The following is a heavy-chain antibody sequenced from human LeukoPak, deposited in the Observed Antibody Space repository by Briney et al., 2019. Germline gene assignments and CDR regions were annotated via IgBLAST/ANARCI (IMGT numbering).Heavy chain of an antibody. V-gene: IGHV3-74*01. CDR2: INSDGSST. Sequence: AGGSLRLSCAASGFTFSTYWMHWVRQAPGKGPVWVSRINSDGSSTIYADSVKGRFTISRDNAKSTLYLQMSSLRAEDTAVYYCARSYGMDVWGQGTTVTVSS. J-gene: IGHJ6*02. CDR1: GFTFSTYW. CDR3: ARSYGMDV.